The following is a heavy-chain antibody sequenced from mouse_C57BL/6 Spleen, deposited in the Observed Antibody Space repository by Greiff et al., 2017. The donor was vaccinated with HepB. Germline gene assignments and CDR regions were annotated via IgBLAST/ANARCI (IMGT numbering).Heavy chain of an antibody. CDR3: ARENYSNSAWFAY. V-gene: IGHV5-4*01. D-gene: IGHD2-5*01. Sequence: EVQRVESGGGLVKPGGSLKLSCAASGFTFSSYAMSWVRQTPEKRLEWVATISDGGSYTYYPDNVKGRFTISRDNAKNNLYLQMSHLKSEDTAMYYCARENYSNSAWFAYWGQGTLVTVSA. CDR1: GFTFSSYA. J-gene: IGHJ3*01. CDR2: ISDGGSYT.